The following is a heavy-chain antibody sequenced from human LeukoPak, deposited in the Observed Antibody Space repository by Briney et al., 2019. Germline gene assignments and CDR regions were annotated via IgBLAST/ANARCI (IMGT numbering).Heavy chain of an antibody. Sequence: ASVKVSCKASGYTFVRYGLNWVRQAPGQGLEWMGWISAYDAKTHYAESLQGRVTMTRDISASTVYMELRSLRSDDTAVYYCARGSRSPGPMFSDYWGQGTLVTVSS. D-gene: IGHD3-10*02. J-gene: IGHJ4*02. CDR2: ISAYDAKT. CDR1: GYTFVRYG. V-gene: IGHV1-18*01. CDR3: ARGSRSPGPMFSDY.